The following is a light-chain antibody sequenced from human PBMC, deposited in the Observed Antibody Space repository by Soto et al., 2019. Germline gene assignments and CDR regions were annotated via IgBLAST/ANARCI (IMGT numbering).Light chain of an antibody. CDR3: SSYGGSNTVV. CDR1: SSDVGGYNY. J-gene: IGLJ2*01. V-gene: IGLV2-8*01. CDR2: EVS. Sequence: QSALTQPPSASGSAGLSVTISCTGCSSDVGGYNYVSWYQQHPGKAPKLVIYEVSKRPSGVPDRLSGSKSGNTASLTVSGLQAEDVADYYCSSYGGSNTVVFGGGTKVTV.